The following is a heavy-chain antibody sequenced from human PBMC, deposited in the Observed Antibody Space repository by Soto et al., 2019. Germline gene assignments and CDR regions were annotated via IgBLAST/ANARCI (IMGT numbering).Heavy chain of an antibody. CDR1: GYNFAADW. Sequence: VASLNRSCELSGYNFAADWITWVRQLPGKGLEWMGRIDPSDSQTYYSPSFRGHVTISAAKSITTVFPPWSSLRASDTALYYCARPIHESDSGPKIQYYFACRGRGTLVNVAS. D-gene: IGHD2-15*01. CDR3: ARPIHESDSGPKIQYYFAC. CDR2: IDPSDSQT. J-gene: IGHJ4*02. V-gene: IGHV5-10-1*01.